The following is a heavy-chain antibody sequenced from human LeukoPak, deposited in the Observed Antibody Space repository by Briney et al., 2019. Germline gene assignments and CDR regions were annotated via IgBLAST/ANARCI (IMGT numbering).Heavy chain of an antibody. V-gene: IGHV3-73*01. J-gene: IGHJ6*03. D-gene: IGHD2-8*01. CDR3: TTTYGHYMDV. CDR1: RFTFSGSA. Sequence: GGSLTLSCAASRFTFSGSAMHWVRQASGKGLEWVGRIRSKANSYVTTYAASVKGRFIISREDSKNTAYLQMNSLKTEDTAIYFCTTTYGHYMDVWGKGTTVIISS. CDR2: IRSKANSYVT.